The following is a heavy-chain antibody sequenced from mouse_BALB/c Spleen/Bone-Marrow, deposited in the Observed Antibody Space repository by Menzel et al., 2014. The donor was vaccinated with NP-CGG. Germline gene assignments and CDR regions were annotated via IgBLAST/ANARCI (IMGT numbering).Heavy chain of an antibody. Sequence: EVKLMESGGGLVQPGGSRKLSCAASGFTFSNFGIHWVRQAPEKGLEWVAYISGDSSTIYYADTVKGRFTISRDNPKNTLFLQMTSLRSEDTAMYYCARSTWSYYNGMDYWGQGTSVTVSS. CDR1: GFTFSNFG. J-gene: IGHJ4*01. V-gene: IGHV5-17*02. CDR2: ISGDSSTI. CDR3: ARSTWSYYNGMDY. D-gene: IGHD1-1*01.